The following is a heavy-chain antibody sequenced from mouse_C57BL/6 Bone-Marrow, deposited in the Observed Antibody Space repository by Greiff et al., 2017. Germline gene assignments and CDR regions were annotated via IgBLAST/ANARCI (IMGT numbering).Heavy chain of an antibody. CDR3: ARFAY. V-gene: IGHV5-6*01. CDR1: GFTFSSYG. J-gene: IGHJ3*01. Sequence: EVKLMESGGDLVQPGGSLKLSCAASGFTFSSYGMSWVRQTPDKRLEWVATLSSGGSYTYYPDSVKGRFTISRDNAKNTLYLQMSSLKSEDTAMYYCARFAYWGQGTLVTVSA. CDR2: LSSGGSYT.